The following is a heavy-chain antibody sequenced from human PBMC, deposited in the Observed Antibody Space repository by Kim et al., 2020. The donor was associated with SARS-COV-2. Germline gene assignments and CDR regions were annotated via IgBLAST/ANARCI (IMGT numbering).Heavy chain of an antibody. V-gene: IGHV4-59*01. CDR3: ARDNGYPDYYFDY. J-gene: IGHJ4*02. Sequence: YNPSLKNRVTISLDTSKSQFSLELSSVTAADTAVYYCARDNGYPDYYFDYWGQGTLVTVSS. D-gene: IGHD5-12*01.